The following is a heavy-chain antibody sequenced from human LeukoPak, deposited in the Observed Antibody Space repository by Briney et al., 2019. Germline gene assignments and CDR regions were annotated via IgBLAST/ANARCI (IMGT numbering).Heavy chain of an antibody. V-gene: IGHV3-30*02. Sequence: GGPLRLSCAASGFTFSSYGMHWVRQAPGKGLEWVAFIRYDGSNKYYADSVKGRFTISRDNSKNTLYLQMNSLRAEDTAVYYCAKDIEFSGDCARLVDYWGQGTLVTVSS. D-gene: IGHD2-21*02. CDR2: IRYDGSNK. J-gene: IGHJ4*02. CDR3: AKDIEFSGDCARLVDY. CDR1: GFTFSSYG.